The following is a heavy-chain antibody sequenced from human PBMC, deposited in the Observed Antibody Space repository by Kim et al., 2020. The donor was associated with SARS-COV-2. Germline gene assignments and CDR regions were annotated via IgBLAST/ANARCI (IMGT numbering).Heavy chain of an antibody. CDR1: MRNIRW. CDR2: MHQSGNT. Sequence: MRNIRWGSWVRQPPGEGLEWIGEMHQSGNTNYNPNLKSRVTMSVDKSKNQFSLRLSSVTAADTTVYYCTRLLTDSGNYFRFDSWGQGTLV. J-gene: IGHJ4*02. CDR3: TRLLTDSGNYFRFDS. D-gene: IGHD1-26*01. V-gene: IGHV4-4*02.